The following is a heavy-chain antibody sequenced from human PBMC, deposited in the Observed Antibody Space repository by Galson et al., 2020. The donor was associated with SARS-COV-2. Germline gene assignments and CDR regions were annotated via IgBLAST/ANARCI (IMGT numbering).Heavy chain of an antibody. CDR1: GFNFNVYE. CDR2: MRPDGSNE. CDR3: ARDLVGTWGLDY. V-gene: IGHV3-30*02. D-gene: IGHD3-16*01. Sequence: GRSLRLSCVSSGFNFNVYEMNWVRQAPGKGLEWVAFMRPDGSNEYHGDSVKGRFTISRDNSKDTLYLQMNSLRPEDTAVYYCARDLVGTWGLDYWGQGTLVTVSS. J-gene: IGHJ4*02.